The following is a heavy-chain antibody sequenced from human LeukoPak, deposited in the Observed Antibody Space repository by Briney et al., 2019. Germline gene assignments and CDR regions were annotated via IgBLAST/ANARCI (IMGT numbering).Heavy chain of an antibody. V-gene: IGHV3-30*02. D-gene: IGHD3-10*01. Sequence: PGGSLRLSCAASGFTFSSYGMHWVRQAPGKGLEWVAFIRYDGSNKYYADSVKGRFTISRDNSKNTLYLQMNSLRAEDTDVYYCAKDQRPYYPFDYWGQETLVTVSS. CDR3: AKDQRPYYPFDY. CDR2: IRYDGSNK. CDR1: GFTFSSYG. J-gene: IGHJ4*02.